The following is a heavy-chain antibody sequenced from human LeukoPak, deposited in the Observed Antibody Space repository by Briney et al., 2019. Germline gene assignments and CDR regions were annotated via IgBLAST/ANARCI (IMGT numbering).Heavy chain of an antibody. D-gene: IGHD2-2*01. V-gene: IGHV4-34*01. Sequence: PSETLSLTCAVYGGSFSGYYWSWIRQPPGKGLEWIGEINHSGSTNYNPSLKSRVTISVDTSKNQFSLKLSSVTAADTAVYYCARWRRTDIVVAPAAQHNWFDPWGQGTLVTVSS. J-gene: IGHJ5*02. CDR2: INHSGST. CDR3: ARWRRTDIVVAPAAQHNWFDP. CDR1: GGSFSGYY.